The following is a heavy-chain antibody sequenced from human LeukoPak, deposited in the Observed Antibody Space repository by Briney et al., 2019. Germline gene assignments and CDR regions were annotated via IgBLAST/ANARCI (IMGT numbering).Heavy chain of an antibody. Sequence: GGSLRLSCAASGFTFSSYAMSWIRQAPGKGLEWVSYSSSSGSTIYYADSVKGRFAISRDNAKNSLYLQMNSLRAEDTAVYYCARRRDFIDYWGQGTLVTVSS. CDR1: GFTFSSYA. CDR3: ARRRDFIDY. CDR2: SSSSGSTI. J-gene: IGHJ4*02. V-gene: IGHV3-11*01. D-gene: IGHD3/OR15-3a*01.